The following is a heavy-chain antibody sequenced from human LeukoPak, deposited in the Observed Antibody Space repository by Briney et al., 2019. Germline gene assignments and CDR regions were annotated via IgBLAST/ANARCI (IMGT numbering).Heavy chain of an antibody. CDR3: AGEIALAGTRGAFDM. CDR2: IYPADSNT. V-gene: IGHV5-51*01. CDR1: GYSFSNSW. J-gene: IGHJ3*02. Sequence: GESLKISCQGSGYSFSNSWIGWVRQMPGKGLEWMGIIYPADSNTRYRPSFQGQVTISADKSISTAYLQWSSLKASDTAIYYCAGEIALAGTRGAFDMWGQGTMVTVSS. D-gene: IGHD6-19*01.